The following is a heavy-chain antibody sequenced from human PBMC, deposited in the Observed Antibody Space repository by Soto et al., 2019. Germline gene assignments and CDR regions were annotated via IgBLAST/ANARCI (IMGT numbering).Heavy chain of an antibody. J-gene: IGHJ4*02. Sequence: SETLSLTCAVSGGSISSSNWWSWVRQPPGKGLEWIGEIYHSGSTNYNPSLESRVTISVDKSKNQFSLKPSSVTAADTAVYYCAIRGGILTGGDFDYWGQGTLVTVSS. V-gene: IGHV4-4*02. CDR1: GGSISSSNW. CDR3: AIRGGILTGGDFDY. D-gene: IGHD1-26*01. CDR2: IYHSGST.